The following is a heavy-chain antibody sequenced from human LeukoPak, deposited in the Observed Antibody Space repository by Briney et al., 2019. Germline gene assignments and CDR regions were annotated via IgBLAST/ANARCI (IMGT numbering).Heavy chain of an antibody. CDR3: ARGPSPYYYDSSGYLDY. Sequence: GGSLRLSCAASGFTFSSSAMSWVRQAPGKGLEWVAVISYDGSNKYYADSVKGRFTISRDNSKNTLYLQMNSLRAEDTAVYYCARGPSPYYYDSSGYLDYWGQGTLVTVSS. J-gene: IGHJ4*02. D-gene: IGHD3-22*01. CDR1: GFTFSSSA. V-gene: IGHV3-30-3*01. CDR2: ISYDGSNK.